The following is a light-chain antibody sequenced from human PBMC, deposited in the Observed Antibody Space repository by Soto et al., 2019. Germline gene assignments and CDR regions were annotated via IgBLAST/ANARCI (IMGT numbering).Light chain of an antibody. CDR1: QSISSTY. CDR3: QQYASSSFA. V-gene: IGKV3-20*01. Sequence: EIVLTQSPGTLSVSPGERATLFCRARQSISSTYLAWYQKKPGQAPRLLLYGAFNRATGIPDRFSGSGSGTDFTLTISRLEPEDCAFYYCQQYASSSFAFGPGTKVEIK. CDR2: GAF. J-gene: IGKJ3*01.